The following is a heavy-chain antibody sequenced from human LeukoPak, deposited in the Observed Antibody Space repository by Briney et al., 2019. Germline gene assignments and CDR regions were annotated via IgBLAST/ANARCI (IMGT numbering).Heavy chain of an antibody. J-gene: IGHJ4*02. V-gene: IGHV3-74*01. CDR3: ARDGAYTIDY. CDR1: GFTFSNHW. Sequence: GGSLRLSCVASGFTFSNHWMHWVRQTPEKGLVWVSRIYNDGSKTTYADSVKGRFTISRDNAKNTVYLQMNSLRAEDTAVYYCARDGAYTIDYWGQGTPVTVSS. D-gene: IGHD3-16*01. CDR2: IYNDGSKT.